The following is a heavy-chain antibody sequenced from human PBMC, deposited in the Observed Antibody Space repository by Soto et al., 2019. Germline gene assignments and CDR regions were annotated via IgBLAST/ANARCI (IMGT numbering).Heavy chain of an antibody. Sequence: ASVKVCFKASGYTFTGDYMHWVRPAPGQGLEWMGWINPNSGGTNYAQKFQGRVTMTRDTSISTAYMELSRLRSDDTAVYYCARGLHHTYYYDRSGYSFDPGGQVNLVTVS. CDR1: GYTFTGDY. CDR3: ARGLHHTYYYDRSGYSFDP. J-gene: IGHJ5*02. CDR2: INPNSGGT. V-gene: IGHV1-2*02. D-gene: IGHD3-22*01.